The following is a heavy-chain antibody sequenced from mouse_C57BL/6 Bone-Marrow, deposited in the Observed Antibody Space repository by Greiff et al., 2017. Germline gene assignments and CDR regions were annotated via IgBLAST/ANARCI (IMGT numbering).Heavy chain of an antibody. CDR2: IYPTVGRT. V-gene: IGHV1-55*01. D-gene: IGHD4-1*01. CDR1: GSTFTSYG. Sequence: QVQLQQPGAELVKPGASVKMSCKASGSTFTSYGITWVKPRPGKDLEGIGDIYPTVGRTTYNEKFKGRAILTVDTSSNTAYMQLSSLTSEDSAVFYCAGSGPLGRSFDYWGQGTTLTVSS. CDR3: AGSGPLGRSFDY. J-gene: IGHJ2*01.